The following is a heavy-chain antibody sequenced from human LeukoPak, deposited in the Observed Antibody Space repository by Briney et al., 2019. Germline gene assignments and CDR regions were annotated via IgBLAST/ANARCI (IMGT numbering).Heavy chain of an antibody. CDR3: ARGAIQLRPYFDY. Sequence: SETLSLTCAVSGGSISSGDYYWSWIRQPPGKGLEWIGYIYYSGSTYYNPSLKSRVTISVDTSKNQFSLKLSSVTAADTAVYYCARGAIQLRPYFDYWGQGTLVTVSS. V-gene: IGHV4-30-4*01. D-gene: IGHD5-18*01. J-gene: IGHJ4*02. CDR2: IYYSGST. CDR1: GGSISSGDYY.